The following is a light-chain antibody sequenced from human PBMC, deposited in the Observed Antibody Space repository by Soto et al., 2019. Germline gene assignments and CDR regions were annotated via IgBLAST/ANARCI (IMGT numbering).Light chain of an antibody. CDR1: SSDVGNYKY. CDR3: SSYAGSNLWV. CDR2: EVS. J-gene: IGLJ3*02. Sequence: QSVLTQSPSASGSPGQSVTISCTGTSSDVGNYKYVYWYQQHPGKAPKLMIYEVSKRPSGVPDRFSGSKSGNTASLTVSGLQFEDEADYYCSSYAGSNLWVFGGGTKLTVL. V-gene: IGLV2-8*01.